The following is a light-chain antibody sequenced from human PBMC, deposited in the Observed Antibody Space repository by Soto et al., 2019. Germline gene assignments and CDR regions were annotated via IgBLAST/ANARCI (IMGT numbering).Light chain of an antibody. Sequence: EIVMTQSPATLSVSPGERATLSCRASQSVRSNLAWYQLKPGQAPRLLIIGASTRATAIPARFSGSGSGTEFTLTISSLPSDDFAVYYCQQYQDWPPLTFGGGTKVEIK. CDR3: QQYQDWPPLT. J-gene: IGKJ4*01. CDR2: GAS. CDR1: QSVRSN. V-gene: IGKV3-15*01.